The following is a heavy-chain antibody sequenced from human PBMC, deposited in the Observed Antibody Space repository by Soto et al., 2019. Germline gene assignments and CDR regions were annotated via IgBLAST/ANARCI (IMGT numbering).Heavy chain of an antibody. Sequence: ASVKVSCKASGYTFTSYAMHWVRQAPGQRLEWMGWINAGNGNTKYSQKFQGRVTITRDTSASTAYMELSSLRSEDTAVYYCARVGQGIAARPWDYWGQGTLVTVSS. J-gene: IGHJ4*02. CDR1: GYTFTSYA. CDR2: INAGNGNT. V-gene: IGHV1-3*01. CDR3: ARVGQGIAARPWDY. D-gene: IGHD6-6*01.